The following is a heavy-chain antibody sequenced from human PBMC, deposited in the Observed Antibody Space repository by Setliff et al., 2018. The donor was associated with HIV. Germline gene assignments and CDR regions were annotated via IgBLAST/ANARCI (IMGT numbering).Heavy chain of an antibody. CDR2: FDPEDGET. V-gene: IGHV1-24*01. CDR3: ATSNRAFDI. J-gene: IGHJ3*02. Sequence: GASVKVSCKASGYTFSDYYMHWAQQAPGKGLEWMGGFDPEDGETIYAQKFQGRVTMTEDTSTDTAYVDLSSLRSEDTAVYYCATSNRAFDIWGQGTMVTVSS. CDR1: GYTFSDYY.